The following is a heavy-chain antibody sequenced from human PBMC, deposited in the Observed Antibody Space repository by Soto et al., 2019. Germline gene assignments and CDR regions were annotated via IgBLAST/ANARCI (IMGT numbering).Heavy chain of an antibody. J-gene: IGHJ4*02. CDR1: GGTFSSYA. CDR3: ARDIGISSTSWHDFDY. Sequence: GASVKVSCKASGGTFSSYAISWVRQAPGQGLEWMGGIIPIFGTASYAQKFQGRVTITADKSTSTAYMELSSLRSEDTAVYYCARDIGISSTSWHDFDYWGQGTLVTVSS. V-gene: IGHV1-69*06. CDR2: IIPIFGTA. D-gene: IGHD2-2*01.